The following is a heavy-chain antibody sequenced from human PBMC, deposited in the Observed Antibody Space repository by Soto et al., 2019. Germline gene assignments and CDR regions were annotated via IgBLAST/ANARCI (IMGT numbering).Heavy chain of an antibody. CDR1: GYTFTSYD. D-gene: IGHD6-13*01. CDR2: INLSDGTT. CDR3: ATSLSSSWPPY. V-gene: IGHV1-46*03. J-gene: IGHJ4*02. Sequence: ASVKVSCKASGYTFTSYDINWVRQAPGQGLEWMGIINLSDGTTSYAQKFQGRVSMTRDTSTSTVYMELSSLRSEDTAVYYCATSLSSSWPPYWGQGTLVTVSS.